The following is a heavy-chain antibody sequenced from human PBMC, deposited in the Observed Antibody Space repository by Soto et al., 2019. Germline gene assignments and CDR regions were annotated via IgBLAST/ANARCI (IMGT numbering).Heavy chain of an antibody. CDR1: GFTFDDYA. CDR2: ISWNSGSV. CDR3: AKEQCSSISCYTAAFDI. V-gene: IGHV3-9*01. J-gene: IGHJ3*02. D-gene: IGHD2-2*02. Sequence: EVQLVESGGGLVQPGRSLRLSCAASGFTFDDYAMHWVRQAPGKGLEWVSGISWNSGSVGYADSVKGRFTISRDNAKNSLYRQMNSLRAEDTALYYCAKEQCSSISCYTAAFDIWGQGIRVTVSS.